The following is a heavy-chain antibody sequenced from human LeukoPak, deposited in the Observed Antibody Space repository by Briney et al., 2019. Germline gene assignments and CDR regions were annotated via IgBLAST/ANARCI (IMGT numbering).Heavy chain of an antibody. CDR3: VREDWNDGYFDY. CDR1: GFTFSSYA. J-gene: IGHJ4*02. Sequence: GGSLRLSCAASGFTFSSYAMHWVRQAPGKGLEWVAVISYDGSNKYYADSVKGRFTISRDNSKNTLYLQMNSLRAEDTAVYYCVREDWNDGYFDYWGQGTLVTVSS. V-gene: IGHV3-30-3*01. CDR2: ISYDGSNK. D-gene: IGHD1-1*01.